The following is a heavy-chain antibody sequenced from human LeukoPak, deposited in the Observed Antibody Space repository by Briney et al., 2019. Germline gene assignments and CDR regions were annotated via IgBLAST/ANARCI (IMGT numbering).Heavy chain of an antibody. CDR3: AKDYAAAGPYYFDY. J-gene: IGHJ4*02. V-gene: IGHV3-23*01. Sequence: GGSLRLSCAASGFTLSSYAISWLRQAPGKGLEWVSAISGSGGSTYYADSVKGRFTISRDNSKNTLYLQMNSLKAEDTAVYYCAKDYAAAGPYYFDYWGQGTLVTVSS. CDR2: ISGSGGST. CDR1: GFTLSSYA. D-gene: IGHD6-13*01.